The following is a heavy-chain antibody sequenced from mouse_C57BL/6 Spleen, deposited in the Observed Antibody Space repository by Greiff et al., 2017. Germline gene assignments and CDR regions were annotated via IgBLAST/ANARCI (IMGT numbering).Heavy chain of an antibody. CDR1: GFNIKDYY. CDR2: IDPEDGDT. D-gene: IGHD1-1*01. J-gene: IGHJ4*01. Sequence: DVQLQESGAELVRPGASVKLSCTASGFNIKDYYMHWVKQRPEQGLEWIGRIDPEDGDTEYAPKFQGKATMTADTSSNTAYLQLSSLTSEDTAVYYCTIGSRAYYYAMDYWGQGTSVTVSS. V-gene: IGHV14-1*01. CDR3: TIGSRAYYYAMDY.